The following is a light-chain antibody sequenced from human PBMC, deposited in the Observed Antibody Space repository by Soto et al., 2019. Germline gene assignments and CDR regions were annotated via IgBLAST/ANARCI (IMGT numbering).Light chain of an antibody. Sequence: GDRVTITYRASQSISSWLAWYQQKPGKAPKLLIYDASSLESGVPSRFSGSGSGTEFTLTISSLQPDDFATYYCQQHSSYWTSAQGTNVDI. CDR2: DAS. V-gene: IGKV1-5*01. CDR3: QQHSSYWT. CDR1: QSISSW. J-gene: IGKJ1*01.